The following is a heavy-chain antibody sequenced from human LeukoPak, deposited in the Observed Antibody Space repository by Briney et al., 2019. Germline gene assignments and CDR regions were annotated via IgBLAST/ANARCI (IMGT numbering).Heavy chain of an antibody. CDR3: AREGSYYFDY. CDR1: GYTFSNYV. Sequence: ASVKVSCKASGYTFSNYVIHWVRQAPGQRLECMGWINAGNGDTKYSQKFLGRVTISRDTSASTVYMELSSLRSEDTAVYYCAREGSYYFDYWGQGTLVTVSS. J-gene: IGHJ4*02. D-gene: IGHD1-26*01. CDR2: INAGNGDT. V-gene: IGHV1-3*01.